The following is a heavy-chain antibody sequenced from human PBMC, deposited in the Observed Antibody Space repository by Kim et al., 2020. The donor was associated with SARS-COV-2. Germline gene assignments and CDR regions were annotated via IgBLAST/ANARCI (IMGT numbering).Heavy chain of an antibody. CDR2: ISESGATT. V-gene: IGHV3-23*01. D-gene: IGHD6-25*01. CDR3: ARSSPAWHAAGNLYFDF. J-gene: IGHJ4*02. CDR1: GLTFSSYA. Sequence: GGSLRLSCAASGLTFSSYAMSWVRQAPGKGLEWVSGISESGATTHHADSVKGRFTISRDNSKDTLYLHIDSLTVEDTAIYYCARSSPAWHAAGNLYFDFWGQGTLVTVSS.